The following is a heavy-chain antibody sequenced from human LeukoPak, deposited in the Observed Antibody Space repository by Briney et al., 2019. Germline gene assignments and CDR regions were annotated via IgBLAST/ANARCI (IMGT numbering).Heavy chain of an antibody. CDR3: ARGDKMTSDAFDI. CDR2: MNPNSGNT. Sequence: GASAKVSCKASGYSFTSYDINWMRQATGQGLEWMGWMNPNSGNTGYAQKFQGRVTITRNTSISTAYMELSSLRSEDTAVYYCARGDKMTSDAFDIWGQGTMVTVSS. D-gene: IGHD3-9*01. J-gene: IGHJ3*02. V-gene: IGHV1-8*03. CDR1: GYSFTSYD.